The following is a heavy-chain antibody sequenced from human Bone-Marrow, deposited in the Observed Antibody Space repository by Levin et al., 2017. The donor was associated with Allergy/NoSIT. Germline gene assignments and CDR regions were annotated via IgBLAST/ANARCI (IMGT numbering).Heavy chain of an antibody. CDR1: GFTFSSYV. Sequence: ESLKISCAASGFTFSSYVMNWVRQAPGKGLEWVSSISGSGGSTYYADSVKGRFTISRDNSKNTLYLQMNSLRAEDTAVYYCAKDPPAAGVFDYWGQGTLVTVSS. D-gene: IGHD6-13*01. J-gene: IGHJ4*02. CDR2: ISGSGGST. CDR3: AKDPPAAGVFDY. V-gene: IGHV3-23*01.